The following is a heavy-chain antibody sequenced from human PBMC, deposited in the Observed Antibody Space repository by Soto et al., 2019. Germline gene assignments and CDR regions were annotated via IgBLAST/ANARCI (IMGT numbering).Heavy chain of an antibody. CDR1: GFTFGTYA. Sequence: GGSLRLSXAASGFTFGTYAMCWVRQAPGKGLEWVSSISGSGDSTYYADSVKGRFTISRDNSKNTLYLQMNSLRAEDTAVYYCAKDRSVDTRDWFDPWGQGTLVTVSS. J-gene: IGHJ5*02. CDR3: AKDRSVDTRDWFDP. V-gene: IGHV3-23*01. D-gene: IGHD5-18*01. CDR2: ISGSGDST.